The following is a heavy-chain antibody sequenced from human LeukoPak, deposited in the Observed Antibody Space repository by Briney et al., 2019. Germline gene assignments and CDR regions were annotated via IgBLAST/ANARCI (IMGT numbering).Heavy chain of an antibody. D-gene: IGHD6-19*01. CDR3: ARDSGIGVTGYYFYYMDV. Sequence: AGGSLRLSCAASGFTVSSNYMSWVRQAPGKGLEWVSVIYSGGTTYYADSVKGRFTISRDNSKNTLYLQMNSLRAEDTAVYYCARDSGIGVTGYYFYYMDVWRKGTTVTVS. CDR2: IYSGGTT. CDR1: GFTVSSNY. V-gene: IGHV3-53*01. J-gene: IGHJ6*03.